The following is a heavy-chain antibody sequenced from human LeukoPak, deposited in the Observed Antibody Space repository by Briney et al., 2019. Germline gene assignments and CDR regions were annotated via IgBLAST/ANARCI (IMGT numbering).Heavy chain of an antibody. CDR3: AREFGDSSENAFDI. D-gene: IGHD3-22*01. Sequence: ASVKVSCKASAYTFTGYYIHWVRQAPGQGLEWMGWINPNSGGTNYAQKFQGRVTMTRDTSISTAYMELSSLRSEDTAVYYCAREFGDSSENAFDIWGQGTMVTVSS. J-gene: IGHJ3*02. CDR1: AYTFTGYY. V-gene: IGHV1-2*02. CDR2: INPNSGGT.